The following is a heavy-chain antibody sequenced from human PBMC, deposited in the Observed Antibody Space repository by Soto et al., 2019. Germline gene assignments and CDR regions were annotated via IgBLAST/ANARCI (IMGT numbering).Heavy chain of an antibody. D-gene: IGHD3-10*01. Sequence: PGGSLRLSCAASGFTFSSYAMSWVRQAPGKGLEWVSAISGGGGSTYYADSVKGRFTISRDNSKNTLYLQMNSLRAEDTAVYYCAKGTWESRGVLGYYYYGMDVWGQGTTVTVSS. J-gene: IGHJ6*02. CDR1: GFTFSSYA. CDR2: ISGGGGST. CDR3: AKGTWESRGVLGYYYYGMDV. V-gene: IGHV3-23*01.